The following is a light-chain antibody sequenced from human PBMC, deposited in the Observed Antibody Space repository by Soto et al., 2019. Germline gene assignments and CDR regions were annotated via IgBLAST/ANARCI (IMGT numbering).Light chain of an antibody. CDR1: SSNIGSNT. J-gene: IGLJ1*01. CDR3: AAWDDSLNGLV. Sequence: QSALTQPPSASGTPGQRVTISCSRSSSNIGSNTVNWYQQLPGTAPKLLIYSNNQRPSGVPDRFSGSKSGTSASLAISGLQSEDEADYYCAAWDDSLNGLVFGTGTKVTVL. CDR2: SNN. V-gene: IGLV1-44*01.